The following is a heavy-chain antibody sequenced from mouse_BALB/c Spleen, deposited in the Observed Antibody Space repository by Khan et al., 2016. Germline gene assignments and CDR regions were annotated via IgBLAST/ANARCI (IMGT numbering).Heavy chain of an antibody. J-gene: IGHJ4*01. D-gene: IGHD2-1*01. Sequence: VQLQESGAGLVKPGASVKLSCKASGYTFTEYIIHWVKQRSGQGLEWMGWFYPLSSGIKYNEKFKDKATLTADKSSSTVYMELSRLTSEDSAVYVCARQDGNPHYAIDYGGQGTSVTVSS. CDR2: FYPLSSGI. V-gene: IGHV1-62-2*01. CDR3: ARQDGNPHYAIDY. CDR1: GYTFTEYI.